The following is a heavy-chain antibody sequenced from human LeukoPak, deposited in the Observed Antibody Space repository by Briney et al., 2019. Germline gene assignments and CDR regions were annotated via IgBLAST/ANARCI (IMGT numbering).Heavy chain of an antibody. CDR2: IYYSGST. V-gene: IGHV4-39*01. Sequence: SETLSLTCTVSGGSISSSSYYWGWIRQPPGKGLEWIGSIYYSGSTYYNPSLKSRVTISVDTSKNQFSLKLSSVTAADTAVYYCARHALIPEMKIVVPAANWFDPWGQGTLVTVSS. D-gene: IGHD2-2*01. CDR3: ARHALIPEMKIVVPAANWFDP. J-gene: IGHJ5*02. CDR1: GGSISSSSYY.